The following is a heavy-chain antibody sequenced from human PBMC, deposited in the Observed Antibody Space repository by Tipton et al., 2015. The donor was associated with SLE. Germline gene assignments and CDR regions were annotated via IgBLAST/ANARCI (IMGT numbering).Heavy chain of an antibody. CDR3: ARESNYDFWSGMIYYYCFMDV. D-gene: IGHD3-3*01. Sequence: TLSLTCTVSGGYISSSSYYWVWIRQPPGKGLEWIGSIYYSGSTYYNPSLKSRVTISVDTSKNQFSLKVSSVTAADTAVYYCARESNYDFWSGMIYYYCFMDVWGKGTTVTVSS. J-gene: IGHJ6*03. CDR2: IYYSGST. V-gene: IGHV4-39*07. CDR1: GGYISSSSYY.